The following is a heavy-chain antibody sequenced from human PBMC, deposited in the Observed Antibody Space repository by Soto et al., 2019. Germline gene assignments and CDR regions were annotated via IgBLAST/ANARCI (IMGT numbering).Heavy chain of an antibody. V-gene: IGHV4-31*03. CDR3: ARDPELYGMDV. J-gene: IGHJ6*02. CDR1: GGSISSGGYY. D-gene: IGHD3-10*01. CDR2: IYYSGST. Sequence: PSETLSLTCTVSGGSISSGGYYWSWIRQHPGKGLEWIGYIYYSGSTYYNPSLKSRVTISVDASKNQFSLKLSSVTAADTAVYYCARDPELYGMDVWGQGTTVTVS.